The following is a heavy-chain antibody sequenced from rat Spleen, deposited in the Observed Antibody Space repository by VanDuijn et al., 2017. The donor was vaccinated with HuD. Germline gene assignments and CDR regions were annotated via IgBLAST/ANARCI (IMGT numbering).Heavy chain of an antibody. Sequence: EVQLVESGGGLVQPGRSMKLSCAASGFIFSNYDMAWVRQAPTKGLEWVASISYDGSSTYYRDSVKGRFTISRDNAKSILYLQLDSLRSEDTATYYCSIRDGWFPGWGQGTLVTVSS. CDR2: ISYDGSST. D-gene: IGHD1-12*03. CDR3: SIRDGWFPG. V-gene: IGHV5-20*01. CDR1: GFIFSNYD. J-gene: IGHJ3*01.